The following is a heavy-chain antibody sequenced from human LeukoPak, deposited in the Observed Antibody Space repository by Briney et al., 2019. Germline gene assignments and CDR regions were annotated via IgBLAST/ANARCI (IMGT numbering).Heavy chain of an antibody. CDR1: PYTFISYP. D-gene: IGHD5-12*01. J-gene: IGHJ4*02. CDR2: INNNGGST. Sequence: GGSLRLSCSAHPYTFISYPMHWVRQAPGKGLEYVSAINNNGGSTYYADSLKGRFTISRDNSKNTLYLKMNRVQGEKTGVYNCVRSRSVYSVGYDHIDYWGQGTLVTVSS. CDR3: VRSRSVYSVGYDHIDY. V-gene: IGHV3-64*04.